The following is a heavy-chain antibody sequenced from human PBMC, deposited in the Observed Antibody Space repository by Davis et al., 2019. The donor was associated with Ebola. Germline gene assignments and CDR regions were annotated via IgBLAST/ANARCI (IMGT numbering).Heavy chain of an antibody. CDR3: ARGRHSSGWYGVDY. CDR2: IKQDGSEK. V-gene: IGHV3-7*04. D-gene: IGHD6-19*01. J-gene: IGHJ4*02. CDR1: GFTFSSYW. Sequence: GESLKISCAASGFTFSSYWMSWVRQAPGKGLEWVANIKQDGSEKYYVDSVKGRFTISRDNSKNTLNLQMNSLRAEDTAVYYCARGRHSSGWYGVDYWGQGTLVTVSS.